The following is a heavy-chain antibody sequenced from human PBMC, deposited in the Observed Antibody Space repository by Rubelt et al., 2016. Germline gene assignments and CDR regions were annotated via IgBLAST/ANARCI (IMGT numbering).Heavy chain of an antibody. Sequence: RTGGSLRLSCAASGFTFDDYGMSWVRQAPGKGLEWVSGINWNGGSTGYADSVQGRFTISRDNAKNSLYLQMNSLRAEDTALYHCARDNPAMAYGMDVWGQGTTVTVSS. D-gene: IGHD5-18*01. CDR2: INWNGGST. CDR3: ARDNPAMAYGMDV. CDR1: GFTFDDYG. J-gene: IGHJ6*02. V-gene: IGHV3-20*01.